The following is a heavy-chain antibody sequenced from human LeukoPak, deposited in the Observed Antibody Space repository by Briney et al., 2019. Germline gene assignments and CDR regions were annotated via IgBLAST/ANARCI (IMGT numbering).Heavy chain of an antibody. D-gene: IGHD3-16*01. CDR1: GGTFSSYA. V-gene: IGHV1-69*13. J-gene: IGHJ4*02. CDR2: IIPIFGTA. CDR3: ARGYGGYYFDY. Sequence: SVKVSCKASGGTFSSYAISWVRQAPGQGLEWMGGIIPIFGTANYAQKFQGRVTITADEHTSTAYMELSSLRSEDTAVSYCARGYGGYYFDYWGQGTLVTVSS.